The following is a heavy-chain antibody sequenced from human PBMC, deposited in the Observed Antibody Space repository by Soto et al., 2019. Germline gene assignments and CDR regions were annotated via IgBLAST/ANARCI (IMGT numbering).Heavy chain of an antibody. D-gene: IGHD1-26*01. V-gene: IGHV1-69*01. CDR2: IIPIFGTA. CDR1: GGTFSSYA. Sequence: QVQLVQSGAEVKKPGSSVKVSCKASGGTFSSYAISWVRQDPGQGLEWMGGIIPIFGTANYAQKVKGRVTITADESTSTAYMELSSLRFEDTAVYYCARAIVVPTTTGWLDPWGQGTLVTVSS. J-gene: IGHJ5*02. CDR3: ARAIVVPTTTGWLDP.